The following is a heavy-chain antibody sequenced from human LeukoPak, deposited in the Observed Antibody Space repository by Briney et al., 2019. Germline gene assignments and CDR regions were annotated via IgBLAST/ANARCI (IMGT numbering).Heavy chain of an antibody. CDR2: LSGSDGST. CDR3: AKTWRGSSWSFDY. V-gene: IGHV3-23*01. D-gene: IGHD6-13*01. CDR1: GFTFSSYS. J-gene: IGHJ4*02. Sequence: GGSLRLSCAAFGFTFSSYSMNWVRQAPGKGLEWVSGLSGSDGSTYYADSVKGRFTLSRDNSKNTLDLQMNSLRAEDTAVYYCAKTWRGSSWSFDYWGQGTLVTVSS.